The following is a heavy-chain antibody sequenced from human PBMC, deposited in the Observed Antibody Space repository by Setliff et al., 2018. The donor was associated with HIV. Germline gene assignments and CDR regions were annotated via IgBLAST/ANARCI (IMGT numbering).Heavy chain of an antibody. CDR2: TNTSGGSA. D-gene: IGHD6-19*01. CDR1: GYTFTSYP. CDR3: ARNQGDSSGWYAGDY. Sequence: ASVKVSCKASGYTFTSYPMHWVRQAPGQGLEWMGVTNTSGGSAGYAEKFRGRVTMTRDTSTSTVYMDLRNLRSEDTAVYYCARNQGDSSGWYAGDYWGHGTLVTVSS. V-gene: IGHV1-46*01. J-gene: IGHJ4*01.